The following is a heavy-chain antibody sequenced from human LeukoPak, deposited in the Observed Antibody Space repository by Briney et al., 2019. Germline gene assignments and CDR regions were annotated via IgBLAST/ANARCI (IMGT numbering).Heavy chain of an antibody. CDR3: ARDSSGYSAEYFQH. V-gene: IGHV3-30-3*01. CDR1: GFTFSSYA. J-gene: IGHJ1*01. CDR2: ISYDGSNK. D-gene: IGHD3-22*01. Sequence: SCKASGFTFSSYAMHWVRQAPGKGLEWVAVISYDGSNKYYADSVKGRFTISRDNSKNTLYLQMNSLRAEDTAVYYCARDSSGYSAEYFQHWGQGTLVTVSS.